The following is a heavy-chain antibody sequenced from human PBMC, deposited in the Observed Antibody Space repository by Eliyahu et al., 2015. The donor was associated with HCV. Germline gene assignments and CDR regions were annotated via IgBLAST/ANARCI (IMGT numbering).Heavy chain of an antibody. CDR1: GFTFDXXG. CDR3: ARVGDFLPVLYYYDSSGLDAFDI. D-gene: IGHD3-22*01. CDR2: INWNGGST. J-gene: IGHJ3*02. Sequence: EVQLVESGGGVVRPGGSLRLXCAASGFTFDXXGXXWVRQAPGKGLEWVSGINWNGGSTGYADSVKGRFTISRDNAKNSLYLQMNSLRAEDTALYYCARVGDFLPVLYYYDSSGLDAFDIWGQGTMVTVSS. V-gene: IGHV3-20*04.